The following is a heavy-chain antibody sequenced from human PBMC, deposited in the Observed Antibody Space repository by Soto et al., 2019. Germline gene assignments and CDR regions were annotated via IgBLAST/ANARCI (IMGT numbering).Heavy chain of an antibody. D-gene: IGHD6-19*01. CDR1: GDSISATLYY. CDR3: VRHLRAGAGAMAY. J-gene: IGHJ4*02. CDR2: SHYSGTT. Sequence: SETLSLTCRVSGDSISATLYYWGWVRQSPGKGLAWIGSSHYSGTTQFHPSLKTRVTISADSPKNEFSLRLRSVTTADTGVYFWVRHLRAGAGAMAYWGQGIPVAVSS. V-gene: IGHV4-39*01.